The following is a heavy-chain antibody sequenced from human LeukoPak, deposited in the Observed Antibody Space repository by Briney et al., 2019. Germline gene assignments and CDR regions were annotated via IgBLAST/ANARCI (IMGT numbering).Heavy chain of an antibody. Sequence: QPGGSLRLSCAASGFMFTSYWMSWVRQAPGKGLEWVANINQDGSAKYYVDSVKGRFTISRDNAKNSLYLQMNSLRAEDTAVYYCARELYSSSWSSCFDLWGRGTLVTVSS. D-gene: IGHD6-13*01. V-gene: IGHV3-7*01. CDR1: GFMFTSYW. J-gene: IGHJ2*01. CDR2: INQDGSAK. CDR3: ARELYSSSWSSCFDL.